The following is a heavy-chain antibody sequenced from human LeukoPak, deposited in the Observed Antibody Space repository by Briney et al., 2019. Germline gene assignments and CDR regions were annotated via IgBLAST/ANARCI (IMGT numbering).Heavy chain of an antibody. Sequence: LRLSCAASGFIFDDYAMHWVRQVPGKGLEWVSGISWNGGSIGYADSVQGRFTISRDNAKNSLYLQMNSLRAEDTAVYYCARRGTGTPFQLDYWGQGTLVTVSS. CDR1: GFIFDDYA. CDR2: ISWNGGSI. D-gene: IGHD3/OR15-3a*01. V-gene: IGHV3-9*01. J-gene: IGHJ4*02. CDR3: ARRGTGTPFQLDY.